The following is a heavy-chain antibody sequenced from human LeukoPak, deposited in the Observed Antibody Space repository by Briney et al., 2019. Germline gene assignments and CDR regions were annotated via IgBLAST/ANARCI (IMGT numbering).Heavy chain of an antibody. CDR2: IKQDGSEK. V-gene: IGHV3-7*01. CDR3: ARDIVATMAFDY. Sequence: GGSLRLSCAASGFTFSRYSMNWVRQAPGKGLEWVANIKQDGSEKYYVDSVKGRFTISRDNAKNSLYLQMNSLRAEDTAVYYCARDIVATMAFDYWGQGTLVTVSS. CDR1: GFTFSRYS. J-gene: IGHJ4*02. D-gene: IGHD5-12*01.